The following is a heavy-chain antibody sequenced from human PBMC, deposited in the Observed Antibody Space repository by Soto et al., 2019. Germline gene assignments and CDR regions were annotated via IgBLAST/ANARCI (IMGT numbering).Heavy chain of an antibody. Sequence: SGPTLVNPTQTLTLTCTFSGFSLSDAPMCVSWIRQPPGKALEWLALIDWDDDKKYSPSLMTRLTITKDSSKNQVVRKQANMDPVDTATSCCVRTDYGEQRGYFDCWGQGTLVTVSS. J-gene: IGHJ4*02. V-gene: IGHV2-70*13. CDR3: VRTDYGEQRGYFDC. CDR1: GFSLSDAPMC. CDR2: IDWDDDK. D-gene: IGHD4-17*01.